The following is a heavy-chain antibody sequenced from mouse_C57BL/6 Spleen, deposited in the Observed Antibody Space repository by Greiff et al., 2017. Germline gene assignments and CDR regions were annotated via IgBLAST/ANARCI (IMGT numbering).Heavy chain of an antibody. V-gene: IGHV1-50*01. CDR1: GYTFTSYW. CDR3: ARRDYGSSALGYAMDY. Sequence: QVQLQQPGAELVKPGASVKLSCKASGYTFTSYWMQWVKQRPGQGLEWIGEIDPSDSYTNYNQKFTGKATLTVDTSSSTAYMQLSSLTSEDSAVYYCARRDYGSSALGYAMDYWGQGTSVTVSA. D-gene: IGHD1-1*01. CDR2: IDPSDSYT. J-gene: IGHJ4*01.